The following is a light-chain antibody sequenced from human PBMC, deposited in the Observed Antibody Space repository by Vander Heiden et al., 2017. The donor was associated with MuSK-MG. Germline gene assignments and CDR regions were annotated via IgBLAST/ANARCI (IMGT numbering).Light chain of an antibody. CDR1: QSVLYSSNNKNY. V-gene: IGKV4-1*01. CDR3: QQDDSIPYT. CDR2: WAS. J-gene: IGKJ2*01. Sequence: DIVMTQSPDSLAVSLGERATINCKSSQSVLYSSNNKNYLAWYQQKPGQPPKLFIYWASTRESGVPDRFSGSASGTDFTLTISSLQAEDVAVYYCQQDDSIPYTFGQGTKMELK.